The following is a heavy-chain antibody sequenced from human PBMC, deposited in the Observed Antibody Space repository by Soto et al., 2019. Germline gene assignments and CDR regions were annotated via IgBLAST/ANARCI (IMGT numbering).Heavy chain of an antibody. CDR3: ARDSSGWSSYYYYGMDV. J-gene: IGHJ6*02. CDR2: ISSSSSYI. V-gene: IGHV3-21*01. Sequence: LRLSCAASGFTFSSYSMNWVRQAPGKGLEWVSSISSSSSYIYYADSVKGRFTISRDNAKNSLYLQMNSLRAEDTAVYYCARDSSGWSSYYYYGMDVWGQGTTVTVSS. D-gene: IGHD6-19*01. CDR1: GFTFSSYS.